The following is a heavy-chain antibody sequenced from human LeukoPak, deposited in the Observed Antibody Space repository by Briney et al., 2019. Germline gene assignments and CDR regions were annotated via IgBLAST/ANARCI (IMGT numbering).Heavy chain of an antibody. CDR1: GFTVSSNY. J-gene: IGHJ4*02. CDR2: IYSGGNT. CDR3: ARIAARLYFDY. D-gene: IGHD6-6*01. Sequence: GGSLRLSCVASGFTVSSNYMSWVRQAPGKGLEWISVIYSGGNTYYADSVKGRFTISRDNSKNTLYLQMNSLRAEDTAVYYCARIAARLYFDYWGQGTLVTVSS. V-gene: IGHV3-66*01.